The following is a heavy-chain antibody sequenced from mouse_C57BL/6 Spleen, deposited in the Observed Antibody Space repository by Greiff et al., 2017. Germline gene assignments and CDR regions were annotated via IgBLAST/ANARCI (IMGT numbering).Heavy chain of an antibody. CDR2: IWSGGST. D-gene: IGHD4-1*02. V-gene: IGHV2-5*01. J-gene: IGHJ4*01. CDR1: GFSFTSYG. CDR3: AKNWPTGYAMDY. Sequence: QVQLQQPGPGLVLPSHSLSITCTASGFSFTSYGVHWVRQSPGQGLEWLGVIWSGGSTNYNANFMSRLSITKDNSKSKVFFKMNSLQADDTAIYYCAKNWPTGYAMDYWGQGTSVTVSS.